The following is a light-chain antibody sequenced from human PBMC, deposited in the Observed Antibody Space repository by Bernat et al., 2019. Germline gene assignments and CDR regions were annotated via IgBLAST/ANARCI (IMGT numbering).Light chain of an antibody. J-gene: IGLJ3*02. CDR3: QSYDTSNCV. CDR2: EDN. V-gene: IGLV6-57*04. Sequence: NFMLTQPHSVSESPGKTVTISCTRSSGSIATNYVQWYQQRPGSAPTTVIYEDNQRPSGVPDRFSGSIDSSSNSASLTISGLKTEDEADDFCQSYDTSNCVFGGGTKLTVL. CDR1: SGSIATNY.